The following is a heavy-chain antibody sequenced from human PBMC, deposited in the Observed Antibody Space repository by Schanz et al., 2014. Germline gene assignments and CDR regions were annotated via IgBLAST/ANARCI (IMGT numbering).Heavy chain of an antibody. D-gene: IGHD1-26*01. J-gene: IGHJ5*02. V-gene: IGHV3-9*01. CDR3: ARVNYRGLGRDYFDP. Sequence: EVHLVESGGGLVQPGRSLRLSCAASGFTFDDYAMHWVRQAPGKGLEWVSGISWNSVRIDYADSVKGRFTISRDNAKNSLHLEMNSLRAEDTAIYYCARVNYRGLGRDYFDPWGQGTLVTVSS. CDR1: GFTFDDYA. CDR2: ISWNSVRI.